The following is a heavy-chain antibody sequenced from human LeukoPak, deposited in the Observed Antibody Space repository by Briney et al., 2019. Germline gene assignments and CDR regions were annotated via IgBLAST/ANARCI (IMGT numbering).Heavy chain of an antibody. CDR2: ISTSSSYI. CDR3: ARRAERFDSFDY. D-gene: IGHD3-16*01. Sequence: GGSLRLSCAASGFTFSSYSMNWVRQAPGKGLEWVSSISTSSSYIYYADSVKGRFTISRDNAKNSLYLQMNSLRAEDTAVYYCARRAERFDSFDYWGQGTLVTVSS. CDR1: GFTFSSYS. J-gene: IGHJ4*02. V-gene: IGHV3-21*01.